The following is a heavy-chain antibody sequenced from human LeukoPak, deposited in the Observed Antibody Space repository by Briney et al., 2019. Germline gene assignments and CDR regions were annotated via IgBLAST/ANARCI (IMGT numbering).Heavy chain of an antibody. CDR1: GGTFRSYP. Sequence: SVKVSXKASGGTFRSYPISWVRQAPGQGLEWMGGIIPIFGTANYAQKFQGRVTITADESTSTAYMELSSLRSEDTAVYYCARTRWELLYYMDVWGKGTTVTVSS. CDR3: ARTRWELLYYMDV. D-gene: IGHD1-26*01. CDR2: IIPIFGTA. J-gene: IGHJ6*03. V-gene: IGHV1-69*01.